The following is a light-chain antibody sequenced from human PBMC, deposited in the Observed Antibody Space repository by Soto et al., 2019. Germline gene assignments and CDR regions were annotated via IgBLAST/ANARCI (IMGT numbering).Light chain of an antibody. Sequence: DIQMTQSPSTLSASVGDRVSMTCRASQSISSWLAWYQQKPGKAPKLLIYKASSLESGVPSRFSGSGSGTEFTLTISSLQPDDLATYYCQQYNSYTWTFGQGTKVDIK. CDR1: QSISSW. J-gene: IGKJ1*01. CDR3: QQYNSYTWT. V-gene: IGKV1-5*03. CDR2: KAS.